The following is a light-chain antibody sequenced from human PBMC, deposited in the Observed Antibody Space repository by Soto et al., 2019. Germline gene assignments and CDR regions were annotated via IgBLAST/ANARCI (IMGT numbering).Light chain of an antibody. CDR3: SSYTNINTRACV. CDR2: EVT. CDR1: SSDVGAYNF. V-gene: IGLV2-14*01. Sequence: QSVLTQPPSASGSPGQSVTISCTGTSSDVGAYNFVSWYQHHPGKAPKLMIYEVTDRPSGVSNRFSGSKSGNTASLTISGLQAEDEAEYYCSSYTNINTRACVFGTGTKVTVL. J-gene: IGLJ1*01.